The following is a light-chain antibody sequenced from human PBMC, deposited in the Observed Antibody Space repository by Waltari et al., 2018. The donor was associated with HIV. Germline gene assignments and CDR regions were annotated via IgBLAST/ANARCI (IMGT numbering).Light chain of an antibody. J-gene: IGKJ4*01. V-gene: IGKV3-11*01. CDR2: DAS. Sequence: EIVLTQSPATLSLSPGERAILSCRASQTVSSYIAWYQQKPGQAPRLLIYDASNRATGVPARFSGSGSATDFTLTISSLQSEDFAVYYCQQYNNWPLTFGGGTKVEIK. CDR1: QTVSSY. CDR3: QQYNNWPLT.